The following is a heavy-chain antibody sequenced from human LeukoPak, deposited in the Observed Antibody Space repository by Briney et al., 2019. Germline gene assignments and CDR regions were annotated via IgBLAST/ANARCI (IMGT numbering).Heavy chain of an antibody. J-gene: IGHJ6*03. CDR2: INHSGST. Sequence: SETLSLTCAVYGGSFSGYYWSWIRQPPGKGLEWIGEINHSGSTNYNPSLKSRVTISADTSKNQFSLKLSSVTAADTAVYYCARHRYYGSGSYYYYYYMDVWGKGTTVTISS. CDR3: ARHRYYGSGSYYYYYYMDV. V-gene: IGHV4-34*01. CDR1: GGSFSGYY. D-gene: IGHD3-10*01.